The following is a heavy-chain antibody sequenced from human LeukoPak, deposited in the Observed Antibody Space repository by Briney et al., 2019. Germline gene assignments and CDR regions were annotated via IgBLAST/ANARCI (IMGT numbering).Heavy chain of an antibody. J-gene: IGHJ4*02. CDR1: GYTFTSYY. CDR2: INPSGGST. V-gene: IGHV1-46*01. CDR3: ASTGYSSGWYLIYFDY. Sequence: ASVKVSCKASGYTFTSYYMHWVRQAPGQGLEWMGIINPSGGSTSYAQKFQGRVTMTRDTSTSTVYMELSSLRPEDTAVYYCASTGYSSGWYLIYFDYWGQGTLVTVSS. D-gene: IGHD6-19*01.